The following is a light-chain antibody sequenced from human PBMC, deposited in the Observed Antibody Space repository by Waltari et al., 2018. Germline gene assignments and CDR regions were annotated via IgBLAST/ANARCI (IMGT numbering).Light chain of an antibody. V-gene: IGKV1-9*01. CDR1: QGINNY. Sequence: DIQLTQSPSFLSASVGDRVTITCRASQGINNYLAWYQQQPGKAPKLLIYFASTLQSGVPARFSGSGCGADFTLTISSLRPEDFATYFCQHVDTYPITFGQGTRLEI. CDR2: FAS. CDR3: QHVDTYPIT. J-gene: IGKJ5*01.